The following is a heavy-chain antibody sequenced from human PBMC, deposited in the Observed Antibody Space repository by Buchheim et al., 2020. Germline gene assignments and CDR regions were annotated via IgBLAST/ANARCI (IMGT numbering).Heavy chain of an antibody. V-gene: IGHV3-11*06. J-gene: IGHJ6*02. CDR2: ISSSSSYT. D-gene: IGHD3-22*01. CDR3: ARDLYYYDSSGSPHYYYYGMDV. CDR1: GFTFSDYY. Sequence: QVQLVESGGGLVKPGGSLRLSCAASGFTFSDYYMSWIRQAPGKGLEWVSYISSSSSYTNYADSVKGGFTISRDNAKNSLYLQMNSLRAEDTAVYYCARDLYYYDSSGSPHYYYYGMDVWGQGTT.